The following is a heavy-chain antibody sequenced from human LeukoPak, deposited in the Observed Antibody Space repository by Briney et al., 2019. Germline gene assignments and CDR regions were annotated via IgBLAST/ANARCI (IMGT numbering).Heavy chain of an antibody. CDR1: GFTFSFYE. CDR2: ISRSGRTI. CDR3: ARSRDNYFDY. V-gene: IGHV3-48*03. J-gene: IGHJ4*02. Sequence: GGSLRLSCAASGFTFSFYEMNWVRQAPGKGLEWLSYISRSGRTIHYADSVRGRFTILRDNPKNSLYLQMNSLRAEDTAVYYCARSRDNYFDYWVQATLVTDCS. D-gene: IGHD5-24*01.